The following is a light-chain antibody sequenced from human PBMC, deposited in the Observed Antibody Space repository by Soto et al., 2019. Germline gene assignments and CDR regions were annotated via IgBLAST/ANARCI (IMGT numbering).Light chain of an antibody. CDR1: QSLLHSNGYNY. Sequence: DXVMTQSPLSLPVTPGEPASISCRSSQSLLHSNGYNYLDWYLQKPGQSPQXXIYLGSNRASGVPDRFSGSGSGTDFTLKISRVEAEDVGVYYCMQALQTPPTFGQGTRLEIK. CDR3: MQALQTPPT. V-gene: IGKV2-28*01. J-gene: IGKJ5*01. CDR2: LGS.